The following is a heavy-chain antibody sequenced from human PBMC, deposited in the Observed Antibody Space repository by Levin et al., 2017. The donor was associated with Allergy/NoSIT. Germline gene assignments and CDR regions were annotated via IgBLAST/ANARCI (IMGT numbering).Heavy chain of an antibody. CDR3: AISGGSTWPFDY. J-gene: IGHJ4*02. CDR1: GYSFTNHW. V-gene: IGHV5-51*01. CDR2: IYPGDSDT. Sequence: KAGESLKISCKGSGYSFTNHWIGWVRQMPGKGLEWMGIIYPGDSDTRYSPSFEGQVAISVDNSISTAYLQWSSLTASDTAMYYCAISGGSTWPFDYWGQGTLVSVSS. D-gene: IGHD6-13*01.